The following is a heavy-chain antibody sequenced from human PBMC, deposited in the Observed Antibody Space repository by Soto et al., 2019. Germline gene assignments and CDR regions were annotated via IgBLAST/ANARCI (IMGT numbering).Heavy chain of an antibody. CDR1: GGSISSGDYY. V-gene: IGHV4-30-4*01. J-gene: IGHJ5*01. D-gene: IGHD4-17*01. CDR3: AGNGDSTDS. Sequence: PSETLSLTCTVSGGSISSGDYYWRWIRQPPGKGLEWIGSIYYCGSTYYNPSLKSRVTRSVDPSKNQFSLKLSCVTAADTAAYYCAGNGDSTDSWGPGTLVTVSS. CDR2: IYYCGST.